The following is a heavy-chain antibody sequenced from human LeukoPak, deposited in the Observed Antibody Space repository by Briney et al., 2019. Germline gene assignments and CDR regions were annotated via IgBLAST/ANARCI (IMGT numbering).Heavy chain of an antibody. D-gene: IGHD3-3*01. Sequence: SETLSLTCTVSGGSTNNYYLSWIRQPAGKGLEWIGRIYTSGSTSYSPSLKSRVTMSVDTSKNQFSLKLSSVTAADTAVYYCARLSGIYPYWFDPWGQGILVPVSS. V-gene: IGHV4-4*07. J-gene: IGHJ5*02. CDR3: ARLSGIYPYWFDP. CDR1: GGSTNNYY. CDR2: IYTSGST.